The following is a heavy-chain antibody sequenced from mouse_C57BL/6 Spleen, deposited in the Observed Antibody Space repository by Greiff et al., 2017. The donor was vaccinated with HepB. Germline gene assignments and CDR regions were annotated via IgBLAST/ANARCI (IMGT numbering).Heavy chain of an antibody. CDR2: IYPGDGDT. Sequence: QVQLQQSGPELVKPGASVKISCKASGYAFRSSWMNWVKQRPGKGLEWIGRIYPGDGDTNYNGKFKGKATLTADKSSSTAYMQLSSLTSEDSAVYFCARSITTVVARDYWGQGTTLTVSS. J-gene: IGHJ2*01. V-gene: IGHV1-82*01. D-gene: IGHD1-1*01. CDR3: ARSITTVVARDY. CDR1: GYAFRSSW.